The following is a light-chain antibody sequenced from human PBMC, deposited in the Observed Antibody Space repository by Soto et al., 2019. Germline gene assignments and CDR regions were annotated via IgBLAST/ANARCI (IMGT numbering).Light chain of an antibody. V-gene: IGKV3-20*01. J-gene: IGKJ1*01. CDR2: GAS. CDR3: PQYGSSGT. Sequence: EIVLTQSPGTLSLSPGERATLSCRASQSVSNNYLAWYQQKPGQAPRLLIYGASNRATGIPDRFSGSGTGTDFTVYISRLEPKSIAVYFCPQYGSSGTFGQGTKLDIK. CDR1: QSVSNNY.